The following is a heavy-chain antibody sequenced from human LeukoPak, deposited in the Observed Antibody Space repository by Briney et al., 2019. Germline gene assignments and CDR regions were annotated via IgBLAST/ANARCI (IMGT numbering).Heavy chain of an antibody. Sequence: SETLSLTCAVYGGSFSGYYWSWIRQPPGEGLEWIGEINHSGSTNYNPSLKSRVTISVDTSKNQFSLKLSSVTAADTAVYYCARVRAVAAKTFDYWGQGTLVTVSS. J-gene: IGHJ4*02. CDR3: ARVRAVAAKTFDY. D-gene: IGHD6-19*01. CDR1: GGSFSGYY. CDR2: INHSGST. V-gene: IGHV4-34*01.